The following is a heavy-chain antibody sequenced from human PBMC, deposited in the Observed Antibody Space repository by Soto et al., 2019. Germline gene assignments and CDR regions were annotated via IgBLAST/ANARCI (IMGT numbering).Heavy chain of an antibody. CDR1: GGSISSYY. V-gene: IGHV4-59*01. J-gene: IGHJ5*02. CDR3: ARGYCSSTICYIWDNWFDP. CDR2: IYYSGRT. Sequence: QVQLQESGPGLVKPSETLSLTCTVSGGSISSYYWSWIRQPPGKGLEWIGYIYYSGRTNYNPSLKSRVPIPVDTSKNQFSLKLSSVTAADTAVYYCARGYCSSTICYIWDNWFDPWGQGTLVTVSS. D-gene: IGHD2-2*02.